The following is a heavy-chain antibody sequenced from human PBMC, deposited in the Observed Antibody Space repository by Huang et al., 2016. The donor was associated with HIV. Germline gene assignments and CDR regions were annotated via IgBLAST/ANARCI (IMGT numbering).Heavy chain of an antibody. CDR2: TYCRSKWYN. Sequence: QLQQSGPGLLKPSQTLSLTCAISEDSVSGNSITWNWIRQSPSRGLEWLGRTYCRSKWYNDYAESVKSRMTIDTDTSKNQFSLQLKSVVPEDTAVYFCARGHDFYYDRRGYSFDYWGQGSLVTVSS. D-gene: IGHD3-22*01. CDR1: EDSVSGNSIT. J-gene: IGHJ4*02. CDR3: ARGHDFYYDRRGYSFDY. V-gene: IGHV6-1*01.